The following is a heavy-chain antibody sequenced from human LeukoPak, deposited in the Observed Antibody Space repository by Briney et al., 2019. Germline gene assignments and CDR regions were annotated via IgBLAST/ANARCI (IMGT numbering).Heavy chain of an antibody. J-gene: IGHJ3*02. D-gene: IGHD5-18*01. CDR2: INPNSGGT. CDR3: ARVARDTAMVTDAFDI. V-gene: IGHV1-2*04. Sequence: ASVKVSCKASGYTFTGYYMHWVRQAPGQGLEWMGWINPNSGGTNYAQKFQGWVTMTRDTSISTAYMELSRLRSDDTAVYYCARVARDTAMVTDAFDIWGQGTMVTVSS. CDR1: GYTFTGYY.